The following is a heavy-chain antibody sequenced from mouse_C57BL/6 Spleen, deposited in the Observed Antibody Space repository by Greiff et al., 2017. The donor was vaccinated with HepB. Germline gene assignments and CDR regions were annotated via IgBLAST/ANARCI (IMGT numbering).Heavy chain of an antibody. J-gene: IGHJ3*01. CDR1: GYTFTSYW. Sequence: QVQLKESGAELVKPGASVKLSCKASGYTFTSYWMQWVKQRPGQGLEWIGEIDPSDSYTNYNQKFKGKATLTVDTSSSTAYMQLSSLTSEDSAVYYCARRLGRAPWFAYWGQGTLVTVSA. V-gene: IGHV1-50*01. CDR3: ARRLGRAPWFAY. D-gene: IGHD4-1*01. CDR2: IDPSDSYT.